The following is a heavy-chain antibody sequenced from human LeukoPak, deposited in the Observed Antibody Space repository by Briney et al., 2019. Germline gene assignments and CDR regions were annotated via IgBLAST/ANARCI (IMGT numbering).Heavy chain of an antibody. CDR1: GGSISSYY. D-gene: IGHD1-1*01. Sequence: SETLSLTCTVSGGSISSYYWVWIRQPPGKGLEWIGSIYHSGSTYYNPSLKSRVTISVDTSKNQFSLNLSSVTAADTAVYYCARGYIPDVWGQGTTVTVSS. CDR2: IYHSGST. V-gene: IGHV4-38-2*02. J-gene: IGHJ6*02. CDR3: ARGYIPDV.